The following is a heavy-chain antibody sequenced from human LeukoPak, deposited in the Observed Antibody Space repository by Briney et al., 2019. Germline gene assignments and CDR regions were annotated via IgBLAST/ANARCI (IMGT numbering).Heavy chain of an antibody. V-gene: IGHV4-4*02. D-gene: IGHD6-19*01. J-gene: IGHJ4*02. CDR1: GASISSSNW. CDR3: AKAPGGCKLDY. Sequence: PSGTLSLTCVVSGASISSSNWWSWVRPAPGKGREGIGEMFHDGRTNYNPSLKSLVTSTLDKSKNHFSLSLTSVAAADTAVYYCAKAPGGCKLDYWGQGTLVTVSS. CDR2: MFHDGRT.